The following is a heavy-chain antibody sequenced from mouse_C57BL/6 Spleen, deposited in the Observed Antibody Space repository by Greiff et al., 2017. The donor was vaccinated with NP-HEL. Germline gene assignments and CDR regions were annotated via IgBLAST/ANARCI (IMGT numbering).Heavy chain of an antibody. Sequence: EVKLVESGEGLVKPGGSLKLSCAASGFTFSSYAMSWVRQTPEKRLEWVAYISSGGEYIYYADTVKGRFTISRDNARNTLYLQMSSLKSEDTAMYYCTREGLYDGYSVDYWGQGTTLTVSS. CDR3: TREGLYDGYSVDY. CDR1: GFTFSSYA. V-gene: IGHV5-9-1*02. CDR2: ISSGGEYI. D-gene: IGHD2-3*01. J-gene: IGHJ2*01.